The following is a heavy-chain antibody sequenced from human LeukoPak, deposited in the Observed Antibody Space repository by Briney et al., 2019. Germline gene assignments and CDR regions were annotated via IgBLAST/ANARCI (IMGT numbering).Heavy chain of an antibody. V-gene: IGHV4-39*07. CDR3: ARGSTQVYWEPRPWADYYYMDV. Sequence: PSETLSLTCTVSGGSISTSSYYWGWIRQPPGKGLEWIGTIYYSGYTYYNPSLESRVTIFVDTSKNQFSLKLSSVTAADTAVYYCARGSTQVYWEPRPWADYYYMDVWGKGTTVTVSS. CDR1: GGSISTSSYY. J-gene: IGHJ6*03. CDR2: IYYSGYT. D-gene: IGHD1-26*01.